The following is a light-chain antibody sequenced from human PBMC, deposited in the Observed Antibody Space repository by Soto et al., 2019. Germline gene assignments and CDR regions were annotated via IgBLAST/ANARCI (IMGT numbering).Light chain of an antibody. CDR2: ATS. CDR1: PGISKY. J-gene: IGKJ4*01. Sequence: DIQMTQSPSSLSASIGDRVTITCRASPGISKYLAWYQQKPGKVPKLLIYATSTLQSGVPSRFSGSGSGTDFTLTIDSLQPEDVATYYCQKCDSAPLTFGGGTKVEIK. V-gene: IGKV1-27*01. CDR3: QKCDSAPLT.